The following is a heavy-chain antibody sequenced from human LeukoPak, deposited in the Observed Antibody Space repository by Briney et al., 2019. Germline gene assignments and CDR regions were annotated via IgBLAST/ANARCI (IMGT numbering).Heavy chain of an antibody. CDR2: ISYDGSNK. CDR1: GFTLSSYG. J-gene: IGHJ4*02. Sequence: GGSLRLSCAASGFTLSSYGMHWVRQAPGKGLEWVAVISYDGSNKYYADSVKGRFTISRDNSKNTLYLQMNSLRAEDTAVYYCAKWAYYGSGSYYDYWGQGTLVTVSS. V-gene: IGHV3-30*18. D-gene: IGHD3-10*01. CDR3: AKWAYYGSGSYYDY.